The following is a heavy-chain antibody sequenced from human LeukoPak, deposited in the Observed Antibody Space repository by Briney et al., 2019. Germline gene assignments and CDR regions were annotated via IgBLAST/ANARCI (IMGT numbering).Heavy chain of an antibody. Sequence: GGSLRLSCAASGFTFSSYSMNWVRQAPGKGLEWVSSISSSSSYIYYADSVKGRFTISRDNAKNSLYLQMNSLRAEDTAVYYCARDHGVVVPAARGEFDYWGQGTLVTVSS. D-gene: IGHD2-2*01. V-gene: IGHV3-21*01. CDR3: ARDHGVVVPAARGEFDY. CDR1: GFTFSSYS. CDR2: ISSSSSYI. J-gene: IGHJ4*02.